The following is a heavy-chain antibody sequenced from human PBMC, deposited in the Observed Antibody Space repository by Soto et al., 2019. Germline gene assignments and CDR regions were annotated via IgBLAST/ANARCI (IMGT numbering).Heavy chain of an antibody. CDR2: INHSGST. D-gene: IGHD2-15*01. J-gene: IGHJ5*02. V-gene: IGHV4-34*01. Sequence: XETLSLACAVYGGSFSGYDWSWIRQPPGKGLEWIGEINHSGSTNYNPSLKSRVTISVDTSKNQFSLKLSSVTAADTAVYYCARGRDIVVVVAASNWFDHWGQGPLVTVSS. CDR3: ARGRDIVVVVAASNWFDH. CDR1: GGSFSGYD.